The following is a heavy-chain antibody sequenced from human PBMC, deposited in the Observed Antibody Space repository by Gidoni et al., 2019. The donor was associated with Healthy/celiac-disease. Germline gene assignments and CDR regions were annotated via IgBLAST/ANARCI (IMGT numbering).Heavy chain of an antibody. CDR1: GFTFSSYA. V-gene: IGHV3-30*01. Sequence: VQLVESGGGVVQPGRSLTLSCAASGFTFSSYAMHGVRQAPGKGLEWVAVISYDGSNKYYADSVKGRFTISRDNSKNTLYLQMNSLRAEDTAVYYCARAPDGWGQGTLVTVSS. J-gene: IGHJ4*02. CDR3: ARAPDG. CDR2: ISYDGSNK.